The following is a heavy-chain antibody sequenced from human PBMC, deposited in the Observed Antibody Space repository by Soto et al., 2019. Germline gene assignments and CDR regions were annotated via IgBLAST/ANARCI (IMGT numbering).Heavy chain of an antibody. CDR1: GFTFSGFD. J-gene: IGHJ4*02. CDR3: ARGQEVGAHFFDS. D-gene: IGHD2-15*01. V-gene: IGHV3-13*01. CDR2: IGTAGDT. Sequence: XASLRLSCEASGFTFSGFDMHWVRQPTGKGLEWVSTIGTAGDTYYAVSVKGRFTISRDNAKNSLSLQMNSLRAGDTAVYFCARGQEVGAHFFDSWGQGTQVTVSS.